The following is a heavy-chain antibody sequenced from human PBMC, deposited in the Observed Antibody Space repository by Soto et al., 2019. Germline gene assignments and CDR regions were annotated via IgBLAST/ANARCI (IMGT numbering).Heavy chain of an antibody. V-gene: IGHV1-8*01. J-gene: IGHJ3*02. CDR2: MNPNSGNT. Sequence: ASVKVSCKASGYTFTSYDINWLRQATGQGLEWMGWMNPNSGNTGYAQKFQGRVTMTRNTSISTAYMELSSLRSEDTAVYYCARYTGITGTYAFDIWGQGTMVTVSS. D-gene: IGHD1-20*01. CDR1: GYTFTSYD. CDR3: ARYTGITGTYAFDI.